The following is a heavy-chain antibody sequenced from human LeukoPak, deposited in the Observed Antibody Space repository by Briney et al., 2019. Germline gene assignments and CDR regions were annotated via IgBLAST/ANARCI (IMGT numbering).Heavy chain of an antibody. CDR3: VKGATVTTRPNFDY. D-gene: IGHD4-17*01. CDR1: GFTFSTYV. CDR2: ISGNGGST. J-gene: IGHJ4*02. V-gene: IGHV3-64*02. Sequence: GGSLRLSCAASGFTFSTYVLHWVRQAPGKGLDYVSAISGNGGSTFYADSVKGRFTISRDNSKNTLFLQMNSLRVEDTATYYCVKGATVTTRPNFDYWGQGTVVTVSS.